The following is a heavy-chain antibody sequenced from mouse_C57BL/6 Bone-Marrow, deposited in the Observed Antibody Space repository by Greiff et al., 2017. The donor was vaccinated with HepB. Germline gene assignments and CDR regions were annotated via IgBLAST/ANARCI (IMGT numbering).Heavy chain of an antibody. D-gene: IGHD2-1*01. J-gene: IGHJ3*01. CDR3: AGDIYYGPWFAY. CDR2: ITHSGET. V-gene: IGHV12-3*01. CDR1: GFPITSGYY. Sequence: QVQLQQSGPGLVKPSQSLFLTCSITGFPITSGYYWIWIRPSPGKPLEWMGYITHSGETFYNPSLQSPISITRETSKNQFFLQLNSVTTEDTAMYYCAGDIYYGPWFAYWGQGTLVTVSA.